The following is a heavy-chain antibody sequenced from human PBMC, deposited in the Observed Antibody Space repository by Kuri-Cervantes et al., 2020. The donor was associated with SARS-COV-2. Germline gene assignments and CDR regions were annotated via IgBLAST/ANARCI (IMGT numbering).Heavy chain of an antibody. CDR3: ARPFNWGSTHAFDI. V-gene: IGHV3-7*01. D-gene: IGHD7-27*01. CDR2: IKQDGSEK. CDR1: GFTFSSYW. J-gene: IGHJ3*02. Sequence: GESLKISCAASGFTFSSYWMSWVRQAPGKGLEWVANIKQDGSEKYYVDSVKGRFTISRDNAKNSLYLQMNSLRAEDTAVYYCARPFNWGSTHAFDIWGQGTMVTVSS.